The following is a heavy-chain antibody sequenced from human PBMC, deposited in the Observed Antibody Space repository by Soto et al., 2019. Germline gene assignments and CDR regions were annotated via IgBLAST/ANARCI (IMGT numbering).Heavy chain of an antibody. V-gene: IGHV4-31*11. D-gene: IGHD1-1*01. CDR3: ARGSGGLGFAGTPGGEYFDL. J-gene: IGHJ4*02. CDR1: GVSLSRGTTY. CDR2: IYYTGST. Sequence: QVQLQESGPTLVTPLQTLSLTCAVSGVSLSRGTTYWTWIRQHPGTGLEGIGYIYYTGSTYYSSSLQNRVSISVDTSKNQFSLNLTSVTAADTAIYYCARGSGGLGFAGTPGGEYFDLWGQGTLVTVSS.